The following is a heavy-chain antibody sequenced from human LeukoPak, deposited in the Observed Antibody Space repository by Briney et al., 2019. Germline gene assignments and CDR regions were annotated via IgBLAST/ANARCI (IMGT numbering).Heavy chain of an antibody. D-gene: IGHD4-17*01. CDR3: ARDGLGDYDLFDP. Sequence: SHTLSLTCTVSGGSVSTAGYYWSWIRQHPGKGLEWIGYIYSTGSTYYNPSLKSRVTISIDTSKNQFSLKLNSVTAADTAVYYCARDGLGDYDLFDPWGQGTLVTVSS. CDR2: IYSTGST. J-gene: IGHJ5*02. CDR1: GGSVSTAGYY. V-gene: IGHV4-31*03.